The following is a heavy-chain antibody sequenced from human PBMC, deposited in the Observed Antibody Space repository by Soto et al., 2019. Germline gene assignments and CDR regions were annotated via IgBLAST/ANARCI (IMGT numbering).Heavy chain of an antibody. J-gene: IGHJ3*02. CDR2: ISAYNGNT. CDR1: GYTFTSYV. V-gene: IGHV1-18*01. CDR3: ARDDLTGYYFAFDI. D-gene: IGHD3-9*01. Sequence: GASVKVSCKASGYTFTSYVISWVRRAPGQGLEWMGWISAYNGNTNYAQKLQGRVTMTTDTSTSTAYMELRSLRSDDTAVYYCARDDLTGYYFAFDIWGQGTMVTFS.